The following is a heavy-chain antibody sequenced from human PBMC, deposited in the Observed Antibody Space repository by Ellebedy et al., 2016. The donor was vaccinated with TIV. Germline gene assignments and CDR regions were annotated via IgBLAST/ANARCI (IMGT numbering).Heavy chain of an antibody. J-gene: IGHJ4*02. CDR3: AKGPSSGWDPSVFDY. D-gene: IGHD6-19*01. V-gene: IGHV3-23*01. Sequence: GESLKISCAASGFTFTSYAMSWVRQAPGKGLEWVSAIRGSGGSTYYADSVKGRFTISRDNSKNTLYLQMNRLRAEDTAVYSCAKGPSSGWDPSVFDYWGQGTLVTVSS. CDR1: GFTFTSYA. CDR2: IRGSGGST.